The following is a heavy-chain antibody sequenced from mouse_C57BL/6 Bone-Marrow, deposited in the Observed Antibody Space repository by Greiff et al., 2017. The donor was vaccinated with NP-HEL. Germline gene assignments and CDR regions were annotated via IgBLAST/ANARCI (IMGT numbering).Heavy chain of an antibody. V-gene: IGHV1-4*01. Sequence: VMLQQSGAELARPGASVKMSCKASGYTFTSYTMHWVKQRPGQGLEWIGYINPSSGYTKYNQKFKDKATLTADKSSSTAYMQLSSLTSEDSAVYYCARRPLDGYYAHFDYWGQGTTLTVSS. J-gene: IGHJ2*01. CDR2: INPSSGYT. D-gene: IGHD2-3*01. CDR1: GYTFTSYT. CDR3: ARRPLDGYYAHFDY.